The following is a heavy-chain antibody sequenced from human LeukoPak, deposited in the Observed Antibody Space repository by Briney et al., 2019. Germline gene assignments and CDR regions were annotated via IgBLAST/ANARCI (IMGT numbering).Heavy chain of an antibody. CDR1: GFTFSSYE. D-gene: IGHD6-13*01. J-gene: IGHJ4*02. V-gene: IGHV3-48*03. CDR3: ARADRYGTTWYGRVDY. Sequence: PGGSLRLSCAASGFTFSSYEMNWVRQAPGKGLESVSDIRSTGGTTAYADSVKGRFTISRDNPRNTLYLQMNSLRAEDTAVYYCARADRYGTTWYGRVDYWGQGTLVTVSS. CDR2: IRSTGGTT.